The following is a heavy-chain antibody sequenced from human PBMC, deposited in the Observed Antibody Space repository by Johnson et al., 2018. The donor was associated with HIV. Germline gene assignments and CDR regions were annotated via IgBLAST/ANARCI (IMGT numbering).Heavy chain of an antibody. J-gene: IGHJ3*02. Sequence: MLLVESGGGLVQPGGSLRLSCAASGFTVSSNYMSWVRQAPGKGLEWVSVIYSGGSIYYADSVKGRFSISRDNSKNTLYLQMNSLRAEDTALYYCARDEGYCTGGVCSDAFDIWGQGTLVTVSS. V-gene: IGHV3-66*01. CDR3: ARDEGYCTGGVCSDAFDI. D-gene: IGHD2-8*02. CDR2: IYSGGSI. CDR1: GFTVSSNY.